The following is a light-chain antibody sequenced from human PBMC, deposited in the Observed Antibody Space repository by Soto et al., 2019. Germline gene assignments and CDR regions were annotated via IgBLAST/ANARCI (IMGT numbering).Light chain of an antibody. V-gene: IGLV1-40*01. Sequence: VLTQPPSVSWAPGQRVTIACTVSSSNIGAGYDVHWYQQLPGTAPKLLIYGNSNRPSGVPDRFSGSKSGTSASLAITGLQAEDEADYYCQSYDSSLSGYVFGTGTKVTVL. CDR3: QSYDSSLSGYV. CDR1: SSNIGAGYD. CDR2: GNS. J-gene: IGLJ1*01.